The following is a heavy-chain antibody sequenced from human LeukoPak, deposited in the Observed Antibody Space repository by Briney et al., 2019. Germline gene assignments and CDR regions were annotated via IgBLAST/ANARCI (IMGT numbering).Heavy chain of an antibody. D-gene: IGHD1-26*01. V-gene: IGHV3-53*01. CDR1: GLTVSSNY. Sequence: GGSLRLSCAASGLTVSSNYMSWVRQAPGKGLEWVSVIYSGGSTYYADSVKGRFTISRDNSKNTQYLQMNTLRAEDTAVYYCARVLWELLGRGGSYYFDYWGQGALVTVSS. CDR3: ARVLWELLGRGGSYYFDY. J-gene: IGHJ4*02. CDR2: IYSGGST.